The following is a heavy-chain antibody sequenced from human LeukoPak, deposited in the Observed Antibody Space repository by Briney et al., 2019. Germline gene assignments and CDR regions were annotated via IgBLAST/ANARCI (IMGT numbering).Heavy chain of an antibody. J-gene: IGHJ4*02. CDR1: GFTFSTYG. CDR3: ARDIGYCSSTSCYEDY. D-gene: IGHD2-2*01. Sequence: GGSLRLSCAASGFTFSTYGMHWVRHAPGKGLEWVSGINWNGGSTGYADSVKGRFTISRDNAKNSLYLQMNSLRAEDTALYYCARDIGYCSSTSCYEDYWGQGTLVTVSS. V-gene: IGHV3-20*04. CDR2: INWNGGST.